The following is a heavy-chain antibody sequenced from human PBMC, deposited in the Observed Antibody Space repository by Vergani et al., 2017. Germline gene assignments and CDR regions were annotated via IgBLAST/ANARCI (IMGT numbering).Heavy chain of an antibody. V-gene: IGHV3-33*01. CDR2: IWYDGSNK. J-gene: IGHJ6*03. Sequence: QVQLVESGGGVVQPGRSLRLSCAASGFTFSSYGMHWVRQALGKGLEWVAVIWYDGSNKYYADSVKGRFTISRDNSKNTLYLQMNSLRAEDTAVYYCARVAASGSYYYYYYYYMDVWGKGP. CDR3: ARVAASGSYYYYYYYYMDV. CDR1: GFTFSSYG. D-gene: IGHD1-26*01.